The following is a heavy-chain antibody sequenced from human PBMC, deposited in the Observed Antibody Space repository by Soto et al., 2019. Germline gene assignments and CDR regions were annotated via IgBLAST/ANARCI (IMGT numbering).Heavy chain of an antibody. CDR1: GFTFSSYA. D-gene: IGHD3-10*01. J-gene: IGHJ5*02. CDR2: ISYDGSNK. CDR3: ARDTPDGSGNPLGWFDP. Sequence: QVQLVESGGGVVQPGRSLRLSCAASGFTFSSYAMHWVRQAPGKGLEWVAVISYDGSNKYYADSVKGRFTISRDNSKNTLYLQRNGLRVADTAVYYCARDTPDGSGNPLGWFDPWGQGTLVTVSS. V-gene: IGHV3-30-3*01.